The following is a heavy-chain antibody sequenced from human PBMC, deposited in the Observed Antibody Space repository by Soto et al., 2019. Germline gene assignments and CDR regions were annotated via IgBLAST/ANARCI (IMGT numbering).Heavy chain of an antibody. D-gene: IGHD1-1*01. CDR2: IYYSGST. V-gene: IGHV4-31*03. CDR1: GGSISSGGYY. CDR3: ASTTWLRKEDSYFDY. J-gene: IGHJ4*02. Sequence: SETLSLTCTVSGGSISSGGYYWSWIRQHPGKGLEWIGYIYYSGSTYYNPSLKSRVTISVDTSKNQFSLKLSSATAADTAVYYCASTTWLRKEDSYFDYWGQGTLVTVSS.